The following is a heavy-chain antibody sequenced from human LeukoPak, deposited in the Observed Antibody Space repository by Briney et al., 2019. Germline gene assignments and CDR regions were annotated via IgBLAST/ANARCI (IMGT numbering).Heavy chain of an antibody. CDR3: ARGRDGGFDP. J-gene: IGHJ5*02. Sequence: NAGGSLRLSCAVYGGSFSGYYWSWIRQPPGKGLEWIGEINHSGSTNYNPSLKSRVTISVDTSKNQFSLKLSSVTAADTAVYYCARGRDGGFDPWGQGTLVTVSS. CDR2: INHSGST. V-gene: IGHV4-34*01. CDR1: GGSFSGYY.